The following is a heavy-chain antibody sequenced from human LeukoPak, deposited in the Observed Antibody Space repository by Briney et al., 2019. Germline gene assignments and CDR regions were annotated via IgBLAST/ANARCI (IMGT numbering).Heavy chain of an antibody. CDR3: AIGGGLYRLLDY. J-gene: IGHJ4*02. V-gene: IGHV4-4*02. CDR1: GVSISNTNL. Sequence: PSGTLSHTYCLCGVSISNTNLWGWVRQPPGQGLEWIGEISLSGLTNYNPSLKSRVTVSLDKSNNHLSLNLTSVTAADTAVYYWAIGGGLYRLLDYSGQGTLVTVSS. D-gene: IGHD3-16*01. CDR2: ISLSGLT.